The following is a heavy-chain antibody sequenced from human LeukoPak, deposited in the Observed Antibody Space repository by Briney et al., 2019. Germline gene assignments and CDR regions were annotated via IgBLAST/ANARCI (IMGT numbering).Heavy chain of an antibody. CDR3: ARDANTGDAFDI. CDR1: GFTFSTYE. D-gene: IGHD4/OR15-4a*01. CDR2: ISSSSSYI. Sequence: KPGGSLRLSCAASGFTFSTYEMNWVRQAPGKGLEWVSFISSSSSYIYYADSVMGRFTISRDNAKNSLYLQMNSLRPEDTAVYYCARDANTGDAFDIWGQGTMVTVSS. J-gene: IGHJ3*02. V-gene: IGHV3-21*01.